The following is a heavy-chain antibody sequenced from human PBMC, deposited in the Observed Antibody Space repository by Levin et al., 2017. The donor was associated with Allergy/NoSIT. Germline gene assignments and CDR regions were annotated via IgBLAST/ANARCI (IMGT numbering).Heavy chain of an antibody. CDR1: GFTFSNYY. CDR3: ARGGCSSTSCLDN. D-gene: IGHD2-2*01. V-gene: IGHV3-74*01. Sequence: LSLTCAASGFTFSNYYMHWVRQAPGKGLEWVSRVYSDGTITDYAGSVKGRFTISRDNARNTLYLQMNSLRAEDTAVYYCARGGCSSTSCLDNWGQGILVTVSS. J-gene: IGHJ4*02. CDR2: VYSDGTIT.